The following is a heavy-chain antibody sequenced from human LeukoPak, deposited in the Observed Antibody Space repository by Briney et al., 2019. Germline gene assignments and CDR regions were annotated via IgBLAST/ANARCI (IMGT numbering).Heavy chain of an antibody. D-gene: IGHD1-26*01. CDR1: GFSLSTSGVG. V-gene: IGHV2-5*02. CDR3: AHRGMGQNYFDY. CDR2: TYWDDDK. J-gene: IGHJ4*02. Sequence: SGPTLVKPTQTLTLTCTFSGFSLSTSGVGVGWIRQPPGKALEWLALTYWDDDKRYSPSLKSRLTITKDTSKNQVILAMTNMDPVDTATYYCAHRGMGQNYFDYWGQGTLVTVSS.